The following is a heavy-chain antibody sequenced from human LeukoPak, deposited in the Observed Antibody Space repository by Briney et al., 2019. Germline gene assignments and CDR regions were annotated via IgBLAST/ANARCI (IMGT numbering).Heavy chain of an antibody. V-gene: IGHV1-69*13. CDR2: IIPIFGTA. CDR1: GYTFTGYY. J-gene: IGHJ5*02. Sequence: GASVKVSCKASGYTFTGYYMHWVRQAPGQGLEWMGGIIPIFGTANYAQKFQGRVTITADESTSTAYMELSSLRSEDTAVYYCAREGSGSGSYYFGWFDPWGQGTLVTVSS. D-gene: IGHD3-10*01. CDR3: AREGSGSGSYYFGWFDP.